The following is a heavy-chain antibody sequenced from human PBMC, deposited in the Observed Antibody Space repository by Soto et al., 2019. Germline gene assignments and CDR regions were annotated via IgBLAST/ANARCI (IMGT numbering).Heavy chain of an antibody. CDR2: IKNKNDGGTI. J-gene: IGHJ4*01. D-gene: IGHD3-10*01. CDR3: TGLWFGEIYNY. Sequence: EVELVESGGGLVKPGGSLTLSCAASGFSFKNAWMNWVRQAPGKGLEWVGRIKNKNDGGTIDYAAFVKGRLTISRDASENPLYLHMNDLKTEDSAVYFCTGLWFGEIYNYWGQGSLVTVSS. CDR1: GFSFKNAW. V-gene: IGHV3-15*07.